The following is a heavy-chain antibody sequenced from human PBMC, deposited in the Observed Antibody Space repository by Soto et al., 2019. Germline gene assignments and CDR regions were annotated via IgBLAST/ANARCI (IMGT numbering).Heavy chain of an antibody. CDR1: GFIFRDWF. CDR2: ISKDSGRAT. D-gene: IGHD3-3*01. V-gene: IGHV3-11*01. Sequence: GGSLRLSCAASGFIFRDWFMSWIRQAPGKGLEWISYISKDSGRATRYADSVKGRFTISRDNAKNSLFLQMNSLRAEDTALYYCARVPSHLPSVYDFWSGYYRGPVFDYWGQGTLVTVSS. J-gene: IGHJ4*02. CDR3: ARVPSHLPSVYDFWSGYYRGPVFDY.